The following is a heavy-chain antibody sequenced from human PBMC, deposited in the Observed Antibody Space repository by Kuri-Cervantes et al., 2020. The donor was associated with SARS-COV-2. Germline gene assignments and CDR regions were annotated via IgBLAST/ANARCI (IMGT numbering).Heavy chain of an antibody. CDR3: ASVSTMGVSLD. Sequence: GGSLRLSCAAPRFTFNNYDLIWVRQAPGKGLEWVSSISTSGGDTNYADSLKGRFTISRDNSKNTLYLQMNSLRVEDTAVYYCASVSTMGVSLDWGQGTLVTVSS. V-gene: IGHV3-23*01. CDR1: RFTFNNYD. J-gene: IGHJ4*02. D-gene: IGHD5-24*01. CDR2: ISTSGGDT.